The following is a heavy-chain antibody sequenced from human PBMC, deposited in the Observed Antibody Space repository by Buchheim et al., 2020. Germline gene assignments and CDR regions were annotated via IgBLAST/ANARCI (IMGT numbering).Heavy chain of an antibody. CDR2: IIPILGIA. Sequence: QVQLVQSGAEVKKPGSSVKVSCKASGGTFSSYAISWVRQAPGQGLEWMGRIIPILGIANYAQKFQGRVTIIADKSTSTAYMELSSLRSEDTAVYYCARDGPPTTVTTNWFDPWGQGTL. CDR1: GGTFSSYA. V-gene: IGHV1-69*04. J-gene: IGHJ5*02. D-gene: IGHD4-11*01. CDR3: ARDGPPTTVTTNWFDP.